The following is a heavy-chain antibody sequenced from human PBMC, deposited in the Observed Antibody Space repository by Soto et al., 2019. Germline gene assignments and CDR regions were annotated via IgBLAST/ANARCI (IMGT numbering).Heavy chain of an antibody. V-gene: IGHV4-31*02. CDR1: GGSISGGGYY. Sequence: SETLSLTCIVSGGSISGGGYYWSWIRQHPGKGLEWIGFITDSGSTYYNPSLKSRVTISVDTSRYQFSLNLNSVTAADTAVYYCAKDPLYGWFDPWGQGTLVTVSS. D-gene: IGHD2-2*02. CDR2: ITDSGST. CDR3: AKDPLYGWFDP. J-gene: IGHJ5*02.